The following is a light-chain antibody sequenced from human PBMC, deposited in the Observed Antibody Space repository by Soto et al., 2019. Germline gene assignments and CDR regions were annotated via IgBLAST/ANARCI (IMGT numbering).Light chain of an antibody. J-gene: IGKJ1*01. CDR3: QVRDVWPS. CDR1: QSVSTS. V-gene: IGKV3-11*01. CDR2: DAS. Sequence: IVLTQSAATLSLSPGERAALSCRASQSVSTSLAWYQHKPGQAPRLFIYDASKRAPGIPARFSGSGSGTDFTLTISSLEAEDFAVYYCQVRDVWPSFGQGTKVDIK.